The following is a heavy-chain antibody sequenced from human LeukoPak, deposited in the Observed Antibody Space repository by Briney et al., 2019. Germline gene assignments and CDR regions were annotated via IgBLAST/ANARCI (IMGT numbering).Heavy chain of an antibody. D-gene: IGHD1-14*01. CDR2: IYYSGST. CDR1: GGSISSGDYY. V-gene: IGHV4-30-4*08. CDR3: AREGTLRTPIDY. Sequence: SQTLSLTCTVSGGSISSGDYYWSWIRQPPGKGLEWIGYIYYSGSTYYNPSLKSRVTISVDTSKNQFSLKLSSVTAADTAVYYCAREGTLRTPIDYWGQGTLVTVSS. J-gene: IGHJ4*02.